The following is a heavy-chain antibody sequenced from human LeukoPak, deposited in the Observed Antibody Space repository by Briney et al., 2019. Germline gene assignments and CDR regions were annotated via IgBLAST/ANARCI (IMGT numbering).Heavy chain of an antibody. CDR3: AREGQVDFHMDV. D-gene: IGHD3-9*01. Sequence: SETLSLTCIVSGGSISSYYWSWIRQPAGKGLEWIGRIYSSGSTDYNPSLKSRVTMSVDTSKNQFSLKLSSVTAADTAVYFCAREGQVDFHMDVWGKGTTVTVSS. V-gene: IGHV4-4*07. CDR2: IYSSGST. CDR1: GGSISSYY. J-gene: IGHJ6*03.